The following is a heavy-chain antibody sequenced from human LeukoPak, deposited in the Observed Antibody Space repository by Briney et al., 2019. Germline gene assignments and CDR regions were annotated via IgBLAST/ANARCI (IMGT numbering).Heavy chain of an antibody. J-gene: IGHJ4*02. D-gene: IGHD6-6*01. V-gene: IGHV4-59*08. CDR2: IYYSGST. Sequence: SETLSLTCTVSGGSISSYYWSWIRQPPGKGLEWIGYIYYSGSTNYNPSLKSRVTISVDTSKNQFSLKLSSVTAADTAVYYCAKQDFEYSSSPGFDYWGQGTLVTVSS. CDR3: AKQDFEYSSSPGFDY. CDR1: GGSISSYY.